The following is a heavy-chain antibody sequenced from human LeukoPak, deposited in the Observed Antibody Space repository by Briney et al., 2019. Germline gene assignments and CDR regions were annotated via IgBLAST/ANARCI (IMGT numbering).Heavy chain of an antibody. V-gene: IGHV3-23*01. D-gene: IGHD2-21*02. CDR1: GFSFSSYA. CDR2: ISGSGGST. J-gene: IGHJ4*02. CDR3: AKYHVVVTATFVDY. Sequence: GGSLRLSCAASGFSFSSYAMRWVRQAPGKGLEWVSAISGSGGSTYYADSVKGRFTISRDNSKNTLYLQMNSLRAEDTAVYYCAKYHVVVTATFVDYWGQGTLVTVSS.